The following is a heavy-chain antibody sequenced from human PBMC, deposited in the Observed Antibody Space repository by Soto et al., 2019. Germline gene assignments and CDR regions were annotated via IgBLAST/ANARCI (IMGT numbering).Heavy chain of an antibody. D-gene: IGHD6-19*01. CDR1: GDIFSNYA. CDR3: ARDRRVAGEVFEY. V-gene: IGHV1-69*01. CDR2: IIPVSGTT. Sequence: QVQLVQSGAEVKKPGSSVKVSCKASGDIFSNYAITWVRQAPGQGLEWMGGIIPVSGTTNYAQNFQGRVTITADESTSTAYMELSSLTSDDTAVYFCARDRRVAGEVFEYWGQGTLITVSS. J-gene: IGHJ4*02.